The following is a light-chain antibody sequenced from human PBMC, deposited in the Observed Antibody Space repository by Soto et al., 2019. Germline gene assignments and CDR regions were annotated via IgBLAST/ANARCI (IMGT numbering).Light chain of an antibody. Sequence: IRMTQSPSSLSASTGDRVTITCRASQSISNWLAWYQQKPGKAPKLLIYKASSLESGVPSRFSANESGTEVKGTSGGLQPADLETYCGPRSQSSLGTFAYGTQVEIK. V-gene: IGKV1-5*03. CDR2: KAS. CDR3: PRSQSSLGT. J-gene: IGKJ4*02. CDR1: QSISNW.